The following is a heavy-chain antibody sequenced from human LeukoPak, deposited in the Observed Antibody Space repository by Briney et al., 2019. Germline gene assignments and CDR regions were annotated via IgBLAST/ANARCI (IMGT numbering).Heavy chain of an antibody. D-gene: IGHD3-9*01. CDR1: GYAFIDYF. Sequence: ASVKVSCKASGYAFIDYFVHWVRQAPGQGLEWMGWINPKIVGANYAHNFHGRVSMTRDTSISAAYLEVSGLRSDDTAVYYCARALRTDILTTDYWGQGTLVTVSS. CDR2: INPKIVGA. CDR3: ARALRTDILTTDY. J-gene: IGHJ4*02. V-gene: IGHV1-2*02.